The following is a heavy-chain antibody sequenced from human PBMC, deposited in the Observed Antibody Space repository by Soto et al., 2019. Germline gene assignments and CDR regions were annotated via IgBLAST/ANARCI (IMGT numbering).Heavy chain of an antibody. D-gene: IGHD3-10*01. CDR2: IYYSGST. CDR1: GGSISSSSYY. Sequence: QVQLQESGPGLVKPSETLSLTCTVSGGSISSSSYYWGWIRQPPGKGLEWIGSIYYSGSTYYNPSLTSSVTISVDTSKIQFSLQLSSVTAADTDVYYCARHPPASSISDHWGQGTLVTVSS. CDR3: ARHPPASSISDH. J-gene: IGHJ4*02. V-gene: IGHV4-39*01.